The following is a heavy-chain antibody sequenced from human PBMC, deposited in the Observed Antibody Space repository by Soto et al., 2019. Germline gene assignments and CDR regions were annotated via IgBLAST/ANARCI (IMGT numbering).Heavy chain of an antibody. CDR2: IIPIFGTA. CDR1: GGTFSCNA. V-gene: IGHV1-69*13. CDR3: ARDHLPYCGGDCFSFDY. J-gene: IGHJ4*02. Sequence: SVKVSCKASGGTFSCNAISWVRQVPGQGLEWMGGIIPIFGTANYAQKFQGRVTITADESTSTAYMELSSLRSEDTAVYYCARDHLPYCGGDCFSFDYWGQGTLVTLSS. D-gene: IGHD2-21*02.